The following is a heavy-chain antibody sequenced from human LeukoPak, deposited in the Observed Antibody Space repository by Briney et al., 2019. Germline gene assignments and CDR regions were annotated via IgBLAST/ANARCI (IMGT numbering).Heavy chain of an antibody. J-gene: IGHJ4*02. CDR3: ARVLPGIAVAGRGYYFDY. CDR1: GGSISSHY. V-gene: IGHV4-59*11. CDR2: IYYSGST. D-gene: IGHD6-19*01. Sequence: SETLSLTCTVSGGSISSHYWSWIRQPPGKGLEWIGYIYYSGSTNYNPSPKSRVTISVDTSKNQFSLKLSSVTAADTAVYYCARVLPGIAVAGRGYYFDYWGQGTLVTVSS.